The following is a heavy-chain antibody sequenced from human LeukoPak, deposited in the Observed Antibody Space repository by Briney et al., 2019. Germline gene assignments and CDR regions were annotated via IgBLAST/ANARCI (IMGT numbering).Heavy chain of an antibody. Sequence: GGSLRLSCAASGFTFSSYWMSWVRQAPGKGLKGVANIKQDGSEKYYVDSVKGRFTISRDNAKNSLYLQMNSLRAQDTAVYYCARDPTIFGVVIVPDYWGQGTLVTVSS. CDR1: GFTFSSYW. CDR2: IKQDGSEK. J-gene: IGHJ4*02. V-gene: IGHV3-7*01. D-gene: IGHD3-3*01. CDR3: ARDPTIFGVVIVPDY.